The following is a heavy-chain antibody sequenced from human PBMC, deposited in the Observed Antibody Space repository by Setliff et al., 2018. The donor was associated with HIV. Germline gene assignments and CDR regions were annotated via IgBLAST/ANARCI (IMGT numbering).Heavy chain of an antibody. CDR3: ARVSELLAYYMDV. J-gene: IGHJ6*03. D-gene: IGHD1-26*01. CDR1: GFSFTSHA. V-gene: IGHV3-48*01. Sequence: PGGSLRLSCAASGFSFTSHAMNWVRQAPGKGLEWVSYISSSSSTIYYADSVKGRFTISRDNAKNSLYLQMNSLRAEDTAVYYCARVSELLAYYMDVWGKGTTVTVSS. CDR2: ISSSSSTI.